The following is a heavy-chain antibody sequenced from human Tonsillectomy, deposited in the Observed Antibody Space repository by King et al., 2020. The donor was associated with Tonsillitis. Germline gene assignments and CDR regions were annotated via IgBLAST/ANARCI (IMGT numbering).Heavy chain of an antibody. D-gene: IGHD6-19*01. V-gene: IGHV3-43*01. Sequence: VQLVESGGVVVQPGGSLRVSCAVSGFTFDDYTMHWVRQAPGKGLEWVSLITWDGGSTHYADSVKGRFTISRDNSKNSLYLQMNSLITEDTALYYCAKSSNSFKGAYSSGWYSADYFDYWGQGTLVTVSS. CDR2: ITWDGGST. J-gene: IGHJ4*02. CDR1: GFTFDDYT. CDR3: AKSSNSFKGAYSSGWYSADYFDY.